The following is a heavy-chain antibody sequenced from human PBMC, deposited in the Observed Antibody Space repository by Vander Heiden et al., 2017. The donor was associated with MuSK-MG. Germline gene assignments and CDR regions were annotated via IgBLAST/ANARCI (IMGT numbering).Heavy chain of an antibody. CDR3: AKDKQWLVHDY. CDR1: GSTFSNYA. CDR2: ISGSSGST. V-gene: IGHV3-23*01. D-gene: IGHD6-19*01. J-gene: IGHJ4*02. Sequence: EVQLLESGGGLVQPGGSLRVPGPASGSTFSNYAMSWVRQAPGKGLEWVSSISGSSGSTYYADSVKGRFTISRDNSKNTLYMQMNDLRVEDTAVYYCAKDKQWLVHDYWGQGTLVTVTS.